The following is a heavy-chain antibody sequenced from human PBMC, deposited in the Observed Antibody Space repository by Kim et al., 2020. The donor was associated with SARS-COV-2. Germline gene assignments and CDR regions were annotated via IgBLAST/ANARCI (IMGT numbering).Heavy chain of an antibody. D-gene: IGHD1-1*01. Sequence: GGSLRLSCAASDFTFSDSAMHWVRQASGKGLEWVGRIRSKSNSYATAYAASVKGRFTISRDDSKNTAYLQTNSLKTDDTAVDYCTRVLGTTPAFRDAFD. V-gene: IGHV3-73*01. CDR1: DFTFSDSA. J-gene: IGHJ3*02. CDR2: IRSKSNSYAT. CDR3: TRVLGTTPAFRDAFD.